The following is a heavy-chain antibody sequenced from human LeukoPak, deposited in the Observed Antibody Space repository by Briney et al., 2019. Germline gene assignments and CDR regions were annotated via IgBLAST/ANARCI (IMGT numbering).Heavy chain of an antibody. CDR3: ARMGSSWYFDY. J-gene: IGHJ4*02. CDR1: GFTFSNYW. Sequence: GGSLRLSCAASGFTFSNYWMHWVRQAPGKGLVWVSRVNSDGSSTSYADSVKRRFTTSRDNAKNTLYLQMTSLRADDTAVYYCARMGSSWYFDYWGQGTLVTFSS. CDR2: VNSDGSST. V-gene: IGHV3-74*01. D-gene: IGHD6-13*01.